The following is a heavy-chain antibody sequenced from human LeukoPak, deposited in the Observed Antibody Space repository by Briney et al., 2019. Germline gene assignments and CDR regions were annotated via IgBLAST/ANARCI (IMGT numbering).Heavy chain of an antibody. V-gene: IGHV3-7*01. CDR2: IKPDGSEK. J-gene: IGHJ5*01. CDR3: VRGGTYWTVS. Sequence: GGSLRLSCAASGFVFSASYMSWVRKAPGKGLEWVATIKPDGSEKYHVDSVSGRFTISRDNANDSLFLQMNSLRVDDTAVYYCVRGGTYWTVSWGQGTLVNVS. CDR1: GFVFSASY.